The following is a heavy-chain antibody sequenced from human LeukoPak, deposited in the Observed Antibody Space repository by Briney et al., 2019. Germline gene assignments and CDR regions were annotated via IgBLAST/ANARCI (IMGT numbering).Heavy chain of an antibody. V-gene: IGHV1-2*02. D-gene: IGHD1-20*01. CDR1: GDSFTDYF. CDR2: INPNNGGT. Sequence: ASVKVSCKASGDSFTDYFIHWVRQAPGQGLERMGWINPNNGGTNYAQKFQGRVTMTRDTSINTAYMELSSLRSDDTAMYYCAGANWNGGLLADYWGQGTLVTVSS. CDR3: AGANWNGGLLADY. J-gene: IGHJ4*02.